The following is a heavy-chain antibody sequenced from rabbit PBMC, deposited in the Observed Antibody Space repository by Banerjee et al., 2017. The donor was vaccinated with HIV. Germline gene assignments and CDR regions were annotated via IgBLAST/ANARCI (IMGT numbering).Heavy chain of an antibody. CDR3: ARGGSAAAFNL. D-gene: IGHD4-2*01. CDR1: GFSFSNKYV. J-gene: IGHJ4*01. V-gene: IGHV1S45*01. CDR2: INTSSGNT. Sequence: QEQLEESGGGLVQPEGSLTLTCTASGFSFSNKYVMCWVRQAPGKGLEWIGCINTSSGNTVYATWAKGRFTISETSSTTVTLRMTSLTAADTATHFCARGGSAAAFNLWGQGTLVTVS.